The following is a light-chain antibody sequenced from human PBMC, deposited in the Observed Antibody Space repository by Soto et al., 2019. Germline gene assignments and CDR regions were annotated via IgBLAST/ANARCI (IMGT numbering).Light chain of an antibody. J-gene: IGKJ2*01. V-gene: IGKV1-8*01. Sequence: IRMTQSPSSLSASIGDSVTFTCRASHRLNTYLAWYQQKPGKAPKLLIYGASTLQSGVPSRFSGSGSGTDFPLLISSLQSEDFATYYCQQYFSYPYTFGQGTKLEIK. CDR2: GAS. CDR3: QQYFSYPYT. CDR1: HRLNTY.